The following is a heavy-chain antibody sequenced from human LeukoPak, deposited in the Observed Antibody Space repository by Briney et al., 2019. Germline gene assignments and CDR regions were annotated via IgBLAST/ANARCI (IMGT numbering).Heavy chain of an antibody. CDR2: IYYSGST. V-gene: IGHV4-59*01. Sequence: PSETLSLTCAVYGGSFSGYYWSWIRQPPGKGLEWIGYIYYSGSTNYNPSLKSRVTISVDTSKNQFSLKLSSVTAADTAVYYCARSRIAASGGWFDPWGQGTLVTVSS. CDR1: GGSFSGYY. J-gene: IGHJ5*02. CDR3: ARSRIAASGGWFDP. D-gene: IGHD6-13*01.